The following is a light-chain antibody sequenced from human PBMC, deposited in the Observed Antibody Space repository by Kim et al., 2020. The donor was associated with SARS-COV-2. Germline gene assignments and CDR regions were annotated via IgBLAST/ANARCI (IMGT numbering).Light chain of an antibody. V-gene: IGLV3-19*01. CDR3: SSRDSNGYVL. CDR1: SLRSYY. CDR2: GKN. Sequence: SSELTQDPAVSVALGQTVRSTCQGDSLRSYYASWYQQKPGQAPIVVISGKNNRPSGIPDRFSGSSSGNTASLTITGAQAEDEADYCCSSRDSNGYVLFGGGTKLTVL. J-gene: IGLJ2*01.